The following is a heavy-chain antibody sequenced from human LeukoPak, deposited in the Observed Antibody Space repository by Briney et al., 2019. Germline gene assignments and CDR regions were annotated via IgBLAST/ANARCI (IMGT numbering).Heavy chain of an antibody. CDR3: AKSITPSVPSVYYYYYMDV. CDR1: GYTFTSYG. V-gene: IGHV1-8*02. J-gene: IGHJ6*03. D-gene: IGHD3-10*01. Sequence: ASVKVSCKASGYTFTSYGINWVRQATGQGLEWMGWMNPNSGNTGYAQKFQGRVTMTRNTSISTAYMELSSLRSEDTAVYYCAKSITPSVPSVYYYYYMDVWGKGTTVTISS. CDR2: MNPNSGNT.